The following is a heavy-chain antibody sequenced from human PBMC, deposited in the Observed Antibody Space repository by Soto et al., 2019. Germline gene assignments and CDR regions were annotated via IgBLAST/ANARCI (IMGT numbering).Heavy chain of an antibody. CDR3: ARVSSSISPWGYYYYGMDV. J-gene: IGHJ6*02. V-gene: IGHV1-69*01. Sequence: QVQLVQSGAEVKKPGSSVKVSCKASGGTFSSYAISWVRQAPGQGLEWMGGIIPIFGTANYAQKFQGRVTITADECTSTADMELSSLRSEDTAVYYCARVSSSISPWGYYYYGMDVWGQGTTVTVSS. CDR1: GGTFSSYA. D-gene: IGHD3-3*02. CDR2: IIPIFGTA.